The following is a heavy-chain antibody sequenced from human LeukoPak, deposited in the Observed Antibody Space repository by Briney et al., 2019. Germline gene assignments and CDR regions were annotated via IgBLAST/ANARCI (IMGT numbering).Heavy chain of an antibody. Sequence: GESLKIACKGSGYSFTSYWIGWVRQMPGQGLEWMGIIYPGDSDTRYSPSFQGQVTISADKSISTAYLQWSSLKASDTAMYYCARLLYHFWSGYKADFDYWGQGTLVTVSS. D-gene: IGHD3-3*01. CDR1: GYSFTSYW. V-gene: IGHV5-51*01. CDR3: ARLLYHFWSGYKADFDY. CDR2: IYPGDSDT. J-gene: IGHJ4*02.